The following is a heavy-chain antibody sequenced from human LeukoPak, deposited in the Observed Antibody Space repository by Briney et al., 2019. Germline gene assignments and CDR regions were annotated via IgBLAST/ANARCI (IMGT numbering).Heavy chain of an antibody. CDR2: KDYSGST. V-gene: IGHV4-59*01. J-gene: IGHJ4*02. D-gene: IGHD5-12*01. CDR3: ARDGYSGADAL. CDR1: GGSISRYY. Sequence: SETLSLTCTVSGGSISRYYWSWIRQPPGKGLEWIGYKDYSGSTNYNRSLKSRVTISVDTSKNQFYLKLSSVTAADTAVYYCARDGYSGADALWGQGTLVTVSS.